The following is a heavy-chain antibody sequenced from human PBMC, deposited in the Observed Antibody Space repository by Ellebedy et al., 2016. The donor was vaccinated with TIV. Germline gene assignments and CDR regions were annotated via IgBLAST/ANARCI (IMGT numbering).Heavy chain of an antibody. Sequence: MPSETLSLTCSVSGGSMINYYWSWIRQSPGKGLEWIGYIYYTGTTNYDPSLKSRVTMSVDTSKNQFSLKLSSVTAADTAVDSCAKLAAVANLGTVNYHSIDAWGQGTTVTVSS. J-gene: IGHJ6*02. CDR2: IYYTGTT. CDR1: GGSMINYY. D-gene: IGHD6-13*01. CDR3: AKLAAVANLGTVNYHSIDA. V-gene: IGHV4-59*08.